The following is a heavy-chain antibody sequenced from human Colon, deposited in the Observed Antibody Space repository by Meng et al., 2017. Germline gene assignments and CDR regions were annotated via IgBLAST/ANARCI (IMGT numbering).Heavy chain of an antibody. Sequence: QLQVSGPGLVKPWGTRSLTGAVSGGSITTNNWWSWVRQPPGKGLEWIGEIHPSGGTNYNPSLKSRVTMSIDNSKRQFSLNLSSVTAADTAVYYCARGGGCVNGVCGSLDYWGQGTLVTVSS. CDR1: GGSITTNNW. D-gene: IGHD2-8*01. CDR3: ARGGGCVNGVCGSLDY. V-gene: IGHV4-4*02. CDR2: IHPSGGT. J-gene: IGHJ4*02.